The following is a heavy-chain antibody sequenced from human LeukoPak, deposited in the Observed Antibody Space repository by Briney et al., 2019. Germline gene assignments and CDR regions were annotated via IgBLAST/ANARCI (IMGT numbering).Heavy chain of an antibody. CDR1: GGSISTYY. V-gene: IGHV4-59*01. J-gene: IGHJ6*02. CDR2: IYYSGST. CDR3: ARDSFLYSESGSYSYHGLDL. Sequence: SETLSLTCTVSGGSISTYYWGWIRQPPGKGLEWIGYIYYSGSTSYSPSLESRVTMSVDTSKNQFALKLSSVTAADTAVYYCARDSFLYSESGSYSYHGLDLWGPGTTVTVSS. D-gene: IGHD3-10*01.